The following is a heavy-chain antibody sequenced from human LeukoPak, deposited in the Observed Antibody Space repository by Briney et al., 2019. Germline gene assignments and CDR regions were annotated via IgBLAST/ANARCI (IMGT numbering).Heavy chain of an antibody. CDR2: ISDGGRAT. CDR3: TRENYVPDS. J-gene: IGHJ5*02. CDR1: GFTFKTHA. V-gene: IGHV3-7*03. D-gene: IGHD3-10*02. Sequence: RPGGSLRLSCAASGFTFKTHAMSWVRQAPGKGLEWVASISDGGRATYYGDSVRGRFTISRDDARNSLFLQMNGLRADDTAVYYCTRENYVPDSWGQGTLVTVSS.